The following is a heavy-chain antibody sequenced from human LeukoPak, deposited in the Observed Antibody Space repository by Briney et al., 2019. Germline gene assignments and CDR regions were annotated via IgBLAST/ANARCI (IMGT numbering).Heavy chain of an antibody. CDR1: GGSISSYY. CDR3: ARAGYCGSTSCYPRGWFDP. J-gene: IGHJ5*02. CDR2: IYFSGST. Sequence: SETLSLTCTVSGGSISSYYWSWIRQPPGKGLEWIGYIYFSGSTNYNPSLKSRVTISVDTSKNHFSLKLSSVTAADTAVYYCARAGYCGSTSCYPRGWFDPWGQGMLVTVSS. V-gene: IGHV4-59*01. D-gene: IGHD2-2*01.